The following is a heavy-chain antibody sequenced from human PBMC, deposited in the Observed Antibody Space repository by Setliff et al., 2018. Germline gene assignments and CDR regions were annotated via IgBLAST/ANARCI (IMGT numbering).Heavy chain of an antibody. V-gene: IGHV4-31*03. CDR1: GGSINSGGYY. CDR3: ARGRAGHSGH. J-gene: IGHJ4*02. Sequence: SETLSLTCTVSGGSINSGGYYWSWIRQHPGKGLEWIGYIYYSGSTSYYNPSLKTRVTISVDTSKNQFSLKLSSATAADTAVYYCARGRAGHSGHWGQGTLVTVSS. CDR2: IYYSGSTS. D-gene: IGHD6-19*01.